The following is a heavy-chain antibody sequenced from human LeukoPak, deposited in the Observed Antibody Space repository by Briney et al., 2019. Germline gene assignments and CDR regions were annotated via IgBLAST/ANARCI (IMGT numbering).Heavy chain of an antibody. CDR3: ARTEGYSSGWYLID. CDR2: IYYSGST. CDR1: GGSISSYY. V-gene: IGHV4-59*01. Sequence: SETLSLTCTVSGGSISSYYWSWIRHPPEAGLGWVWYIYYSGSTNYNPSLKSRVPISVDTSKNQFSLKLSSVTAADTAVYYCARTEGYSSGWYLIDWGQGTLVTVSS. J-gene: IGHJ4*02. D-gene: IGHD6-19*01.